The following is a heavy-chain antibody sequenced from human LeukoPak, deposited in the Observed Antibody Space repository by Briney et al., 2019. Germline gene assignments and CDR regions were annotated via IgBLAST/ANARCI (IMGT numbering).Heavy chain of an antibody. V-gene: IGHV3-48*01. J-gene: IGHJ4*02. D-gene: IGHD5-18*01. CDR1: GFTFSSYN. CDR2: ISGGSTVI. Sequence: GGTLRLSCAASGFTFSSYNMNWVRQAPGKGLEWVSYISGGSTVIDYADSVRGRFTISRDNAKNSLYLQMNSLRGEDTAVYYCARTRGYNYGYSDDWGQGTLVTVSS. CDR3: ARTRGYNYGYSDD.